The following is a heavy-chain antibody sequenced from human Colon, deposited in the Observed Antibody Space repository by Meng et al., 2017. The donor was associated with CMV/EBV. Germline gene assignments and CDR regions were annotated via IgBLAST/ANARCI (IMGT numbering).Heavy chain of an antibody. V-gene: IGHV3-23*01. CDR2: ISSGGGNT. J-gene: IGHJ1*01. CDR1: GFTFSGYA. CDR3: ARGVRGVWAEYFQH. D-gene: IGHD3-10*01. Sequence: GESLKISCAASGFTFSGYAMSWVRQAPGKGLEWVSAISSGGGNTYYADSVRGRFTISRDNSKNTLSLQMNSLRDEDTAVYYCARGVRGVWAEYFQHWGQGTLVTVSS.